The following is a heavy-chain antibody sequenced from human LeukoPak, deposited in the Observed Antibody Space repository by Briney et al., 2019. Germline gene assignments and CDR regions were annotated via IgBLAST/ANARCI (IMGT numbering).Heavy chain of an antibody. CDR2: IKQDGIEK. J-gene: IGHJ4*02. CDR1: GFTLSTFW. D-gene: IGHD4-17*01. V-gene: IGHV3-7*01. Sequence: GGSLRLSCAASGFTLSTFWMGWVRQTRGKGLEWVANIKQDGIEKYYVESVRGRFTISRDNAKNSLFLQMNSLRAEDTAVYYCARDRFYGDYAGVADYWGQGTLVTVSS. CDR3: ARDRFYGDYAGVADY.